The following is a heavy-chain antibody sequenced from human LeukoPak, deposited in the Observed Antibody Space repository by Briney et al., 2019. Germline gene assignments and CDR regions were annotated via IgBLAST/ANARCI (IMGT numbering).Heavy chain of an antibody. CDR3: AKTTSNYYYYYMDV. V-gene: IGHV3-33*06. D-gene: IGHD1-14*01. CDR1: GLTFSSYG. CDR2: LWYDGSNK. Sequence: GGSLRLSCAASGLTFSSYGMHWVRHAPGKGLEWVAVLWYDGSNKYYADSMEGRFTISRDNSKNTLYLQMNSLRAEDTAVYYCAKTTSNYYYYYMDVWGKGTTVTVSS. J-gene: IGHJ6*03.